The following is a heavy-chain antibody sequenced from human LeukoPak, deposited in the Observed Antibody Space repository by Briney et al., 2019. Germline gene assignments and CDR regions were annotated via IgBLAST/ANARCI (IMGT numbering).Heavy chain of an antibody. J-gene: IGHJ6*02. CDR1: GYTFTGYY. CDR2: INPDSGGT. Sequence: ASVKVSCKASGYTFTGYYMHWVRQAPGQGLEWMGWINPDSGGTNYAQKFQGRVTMTRDTSISTAYMELSRLRSDDTAVYYCARVRISVSPRYYYYYGMDVWGQGTTVTVSS. V-gene: IGHV1-2*02. CDR3: ARVRISVSPRYYYYYGMDV. D-gene: IGHD4-11*01.